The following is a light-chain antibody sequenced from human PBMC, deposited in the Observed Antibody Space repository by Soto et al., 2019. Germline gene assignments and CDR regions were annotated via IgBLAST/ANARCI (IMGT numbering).Light chain of an antibody. CDR2: DAS. CDR1: QSVGSF. Sequence: EIVKTQSPATRSVSPGERAALSCRASQSVGSFLAWYQQKPGQAPRLLIYDASNRATDIPARFSGSGSGTDFTLTISSLEPEDFAVYYCQHRSNWPQTFGQGTKVDIK. J-gene: IGKJ1*01. V-gene: IGKV3-11*01. CDR3: QHRSNWPQT.